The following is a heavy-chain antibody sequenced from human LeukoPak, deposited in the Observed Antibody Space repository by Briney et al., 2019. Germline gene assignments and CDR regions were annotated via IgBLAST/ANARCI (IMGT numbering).Heavy chain of an antibody. V-gene: IGHV3-53*01. CDR2: IYSGGST. Sequence: GGSLRLSCAASEFTVSSNYMSWVRQAPGKGLEWVSVIYSGGSTYYADYVKGRFTISRDNSKHTLYLQMNSLRAEDTAVYYCAGGGLVTDYYYYYMDVWGKGTTVTVSS. J-gene: IGHJ6*03. CDR3: AGGGLVTDYYYYYMDV. D-gene: IGHD6-19*01. CDR1: EFTVSSNY.